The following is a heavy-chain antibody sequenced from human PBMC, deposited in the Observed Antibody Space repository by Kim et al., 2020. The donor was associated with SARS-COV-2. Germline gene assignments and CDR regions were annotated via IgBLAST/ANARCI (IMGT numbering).Heavy chain of an antibody. CDR1: GGSFSGYY. CDR2: INHSGST. J-gene: IGHJ1*01. D-gene: IGHD6-19*01. CDR3: SRGPGSSGWSYRHIQTRRYFQH. Sequence: SETLSLTCAVYGGSFSGYYWSWIRQPPGKGLEWIGEINHSGSTNYNPSLKSRVTISVDTAKNQFSLKLSSVTAADTAVYYCSRGPGSSGWSYRHIQTRRYFQHWGQGTLVTVSS. V-gene: IGHV4-34*01.